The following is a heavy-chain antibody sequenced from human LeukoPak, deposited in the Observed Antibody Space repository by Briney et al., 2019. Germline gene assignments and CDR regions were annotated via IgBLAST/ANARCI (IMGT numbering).Heavy chain of an antibody. J-gene: IGHJ5*02. V-gene: IGHV4-34*01. Sequence: PSETLSLTCAVYGGSFSGYYWSWIRQPPGKGLEWIGEINHSGSTNYNPSLKSRFTISVDTSKNQFSLKLSSVTAADTAVYYWAREKRGAYYDFWSGLRKGWFDPWGQGTLVTVSS. CDR2: INHSGST. CDR3: AREKRGAYYDFWSGLRKGWFDP. D-gene: IGHD3-3*01. CDR1: GGSFSGYY.